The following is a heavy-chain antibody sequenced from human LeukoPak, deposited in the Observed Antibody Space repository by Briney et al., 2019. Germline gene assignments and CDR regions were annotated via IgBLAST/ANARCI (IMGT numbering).Heavy chain of an antibody. CDR1: GGSISSLY. V-gene: IGHV4-59*11. Sequence: SETLSLTCSVWGGSISSLYWRWIREPPGKGVEWIGYIYSTASTKYNPSLKCRDTMSVDTSKNQFSLKLSSVTAADTAVYFCAREGTTGWAFWGQGTLVTVSS. J-gene: IGHJ4*02. CDR3: AREGTTGWAF. CDR2: IYSTAST. D-gene: IGHD1-1*01.